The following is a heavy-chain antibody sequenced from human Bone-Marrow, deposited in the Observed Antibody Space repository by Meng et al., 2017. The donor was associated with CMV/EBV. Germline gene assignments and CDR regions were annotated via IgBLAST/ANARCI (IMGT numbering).Heavy chain of an antibody. J-gene: IGHJ6*02. CDR3: ARDWRSYYDFWSGYYGMDV. V-gene: IGHV1-3*02. CDR1: GYTFTSYA. D-gene: IGHD3-3*01. Sequence: ASVKVSCKASGYTFTSYAMHWVRQAPGQRLEWMGWSNAGNGNTKYSQEFQGRVTITRDTSASTAYMELSSLRSEDMAVYYCARDWRSYYDFWSGYYGMDVWGQGTTVTVSS. CDR2: SNAGNGNT.